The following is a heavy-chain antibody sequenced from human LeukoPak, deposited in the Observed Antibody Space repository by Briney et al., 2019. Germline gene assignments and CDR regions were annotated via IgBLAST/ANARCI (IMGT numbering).Heavy chain of an antibody. CDR2: IKYDGIDK. Sequence: GGSLRLSCAASGFIFTDYWMNWVRQAPGKGLEWVAMIKYDGIDKQYLDSVKGRFTISRDNAKNSLYLEMNSLRAEDTAMYYCARDPSRYAFDIWGQGTMVTVSS. J-gene: IGHJ3*02. CDR1: GFIFTDYW. CDR3: ARDPSRYAFDI. V-gene: IGHV3-7*01.